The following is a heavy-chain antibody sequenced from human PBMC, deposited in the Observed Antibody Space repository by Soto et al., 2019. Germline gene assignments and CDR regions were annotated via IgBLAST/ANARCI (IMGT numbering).Heavy chain of an antibody. Sequence: GGSLRLSCAASGFSFSTFSMTWVRQAPGKGPEWVANIKGDGSEKTYEDSVKGRFTISRDNAKNSLYLEMNSLSAEDTAVYYCARLSAHGREYYLDYWGQGTLVTVSS. CDR1: GFSFSTFS. D-gene: IGHD3-16*01. V-gene: IGHV3-7*03. CDR2: IKGDGSEK. CDR3: ARLSAHGREYYLDY. J-gene: IGHJ4*02.